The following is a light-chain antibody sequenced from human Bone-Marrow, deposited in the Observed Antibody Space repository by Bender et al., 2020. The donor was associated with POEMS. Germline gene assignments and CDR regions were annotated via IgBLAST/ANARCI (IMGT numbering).Light chain of an antibody. V-gene: IGLV2-14*01. CDR1: SSDVGGYDY. CDR3: SSYISSSVLV. J-gene: IGLJ3*02. CDR2: EVN. Sequence: QSALTQPPSASGSPGQSVAISCTGTSSDVGGYDYVSWYQQHPGKAPKFMIYEVNNRPSGISNRFSGSKSGNTASLTISGLQPEDEADYYCSSYISSSVLVFGGGTKLTVL.